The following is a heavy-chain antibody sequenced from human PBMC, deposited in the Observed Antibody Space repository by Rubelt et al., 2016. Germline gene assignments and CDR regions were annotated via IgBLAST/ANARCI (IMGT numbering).Heavy chain of an antibody. V-gene: IGHV4-39*07. CDR1: GGSISISSYY. Sequence: QLPLQESRPGLVTPSETLSLTCTVSGGSISISSYYWGWIRQPPGMGLEWIGSIYYSGITSYNPSLKSRVTISVDTSKDQFSLKVRSMTAADTAMYCCASKRYDYPCCVDCCGQGTLVTVTS. J-gene: IGHJ4*02. CDR3: ASKRYDYPCCVDC. CDR2: IYYSGIT. D-gene: IGHD5-12*01.